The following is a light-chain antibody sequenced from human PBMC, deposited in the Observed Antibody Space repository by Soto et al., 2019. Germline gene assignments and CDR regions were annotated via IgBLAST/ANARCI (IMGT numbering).Light chain of an antibody. V-gene: IGLV1-44*01. J-gene: IGLJ3*02. CDR3: AAWDDSLNAGA. CDR2: SSD. Sequence: QPVLTQPPSASGTPGQRVTISCSGSSSNIGRNTVKWYRQLPGTAPKLLIGSSDQRPSGVPDRFSGSQSGTSASLGISGLQSGDEADYICAAWDDSLNAGAFGGGTQLTVL. CDR1: SSNIGRNT.